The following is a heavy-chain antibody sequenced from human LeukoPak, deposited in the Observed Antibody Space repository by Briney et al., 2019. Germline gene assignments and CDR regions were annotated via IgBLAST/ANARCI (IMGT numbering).Heavy chain of an antibody. D-gene: IGHD2/OR15-2a*01. CDR1: GYTFTGYS. CDR2: INPNSGGT. Sequence: ASVKVSCKASGYTFTGYSIHWVRQAPGRGLEWMGWINPNSGGTNYAQEFQGRVTMTRDTSISTAYMELSRLRSGDTAIYYCARDPLIIADNWFDPWGQGTLVTVSS. CDR3: ARDPLIIADNWFDP. J-gene: IGHJ5*02. V-gene: IGHV1-2*02.